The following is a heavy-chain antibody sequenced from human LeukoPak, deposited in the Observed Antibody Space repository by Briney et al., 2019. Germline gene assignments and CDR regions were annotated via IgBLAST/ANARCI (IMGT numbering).Heavy chain of an antibody. J-gene: IGHJ4*02. D-gene: IGHD3-22*01. V-gene: IGHV3-30-3*01. CDR3: ARAPDSSGYYYHFDY. Sequence: PGRSLRLSCGASGFMFSQYAMNWVRQAPGQGLEWVAIISYGGNNQNYAESVKGRFTISRDNTKNTVYLQMNSLRPEDTAVYYCARAPDSSGYYYHFDYWGQGTVVTVSS. CDR2: ISYGGNNQ. CDR1: GFMFSQYA.